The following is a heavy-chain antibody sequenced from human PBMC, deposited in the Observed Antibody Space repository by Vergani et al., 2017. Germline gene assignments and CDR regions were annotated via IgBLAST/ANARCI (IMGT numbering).Heavy chain of an antibody. J-gene: IGHJ5*02. CDR2: IYYSGST. V-gene: IGHV4-39*01. CDR3: AIERSSYWFDP. Sequence: QLQLQESGPGLVKPSETLSLTCTVSGGSISSSSYYWGWIRQPPGKGLEWIGSIYYSGSTYYNPSLKSRVTISVDTSKNQFSLKLSSVTAADTAVYYCAIERSSYWFDPWGQGTLVTVSS. CDR1: GGSISSSSYY.